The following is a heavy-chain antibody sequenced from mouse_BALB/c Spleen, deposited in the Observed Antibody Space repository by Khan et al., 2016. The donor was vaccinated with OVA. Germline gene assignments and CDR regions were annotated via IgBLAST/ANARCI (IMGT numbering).Heavy chain of an antibody. CDR1: GYTFINYW. D-gene: IGHD1-1*01. V-gene: IGHV1-7*01. J-gene: IGHJ2*01. CDR3: ARRGLRWDFDY. Sequence: QIQLVQSGAELAKPRASVKMSCKASGYTFINYWILWVKQRPGQGLEWIGYINPSTGYTEYNQNFKDKATLTADKSSSTAYMQLSSLTSEDSAVYYCARRGLRWDFDYWGQDTTRTVSS. CDR2: INPSTGYT.